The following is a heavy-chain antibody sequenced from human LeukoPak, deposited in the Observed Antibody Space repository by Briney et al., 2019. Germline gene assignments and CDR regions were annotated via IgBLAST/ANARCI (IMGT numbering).Heavy chain of an antibody. V-gene: IGHV3-23*01. Sequence: GGSLRLSCAASGFTFSSYAMSWVRQAPGKGLEWVSDISGSGGSTYYADSVKGRFTISRDNSKNTLYLQMNSLRAEDTAVYYCAKDTSMVRGVSIYWGQGTLVTVSS. CDR2: ISGSGGST. CDR3: AKDTSMVRGVSIY. D-gene: IGHD3-10*01. CDR1: GFTFSSYA. J-gene: IGHJ4*02.